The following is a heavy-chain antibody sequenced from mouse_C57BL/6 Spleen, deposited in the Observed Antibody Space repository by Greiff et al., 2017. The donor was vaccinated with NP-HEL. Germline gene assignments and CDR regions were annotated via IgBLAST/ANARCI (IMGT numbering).Heavy chain of an antibody. CDR3: AVYGSSGFDV. Sequence: EVQLVEPGAELVKPGASVKLSCTASGFNINDYYMHWVKQRTEQGLEWIGRIDPEDGETKYAPKFQGKATLTADTSSNTAYLQLSSLASEDTAVYNCAVYGSSGFDVWGTGTTVTVSS. CDR1: GFNINDYY. J-gene: IGHJ1*03. V-gene: IGHV14-2*01. CDR2: IDPEDGET. D-gene: IGHD1-1*01.